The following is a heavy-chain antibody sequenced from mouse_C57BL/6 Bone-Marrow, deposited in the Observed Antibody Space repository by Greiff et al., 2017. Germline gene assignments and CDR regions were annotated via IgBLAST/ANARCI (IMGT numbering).Heavy chain of an antibody. Sequence: VQLQQPGAELVRPGSSVKLSCKASGYTFTSYWMHWVKQRPIQGLEWIGNIDPSDSETHYNQKFKDKATLTVDKSSSTAYMQLSSLTSEDSAVYYCARLYYGSSRHFDYWGQGTTLTVSS. CDR1: GYTFTSYW. J-gene: IGHJ2*01. CDR3: ARLYYGSSRHFDY. CDR2: IDPSDSET. D-gene: IGHD1-1*01. V-gene: IGHV1-52*01.